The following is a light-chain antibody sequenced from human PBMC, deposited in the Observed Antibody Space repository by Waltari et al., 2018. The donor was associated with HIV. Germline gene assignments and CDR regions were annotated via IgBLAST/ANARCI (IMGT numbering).Light chain of an antibody. CDR3: QQSSSTPYT. Sequence: DIQMTQSPSTLPASVGDRVTLTCRASQNVGNPVNWYQHKSGAAPRLLVFVASTIYDDVPSRFSASASGNRFTLTINSLQPEDFAAYYCQQSSSTPYTFGPGTRLEL. CDR2: VAS. CDR1: QNVGNP. V-gene: IGKV1-39*01. J-gene: IGKJ2*01.